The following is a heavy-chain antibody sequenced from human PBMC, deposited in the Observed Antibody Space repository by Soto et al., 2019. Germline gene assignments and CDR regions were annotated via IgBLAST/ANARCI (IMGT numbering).Heavy chain of an antibody. D-gene: IGHD6-13*01. J-gene: IGHJ4*02. V-gene: IGHV3-30*18. CDR1: GFTFSSYG. CDR3: AKGGRQQVPYYFDY. Sequence: QVQLVESGGGVVQPGRSLRLSCAASGFTFSSYGMHWVRQAPGKGLEWVAVISYDGSNKFYADSVKGRFTISRDNSENTLYLQMNILRPEDTAVFYCAKGGRQQVPYYFDYWGRGTLVTVSS. CDR2: ISYDGSNK.